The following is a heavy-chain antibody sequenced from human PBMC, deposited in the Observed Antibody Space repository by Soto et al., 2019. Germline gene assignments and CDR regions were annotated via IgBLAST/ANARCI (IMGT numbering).Heavy chain of an antibody. CDR3: ARGNLDV. J-gene: IGHJ6*02. CDR1: GFTLSKFV. D-gene: IGHD1-1*01. Sequence: QVQLVESGGGVVQPGRSLRLSCAASGFTLSKFVMHWVRQAPGKGLDWLAVTSNDGINTYYAASVKGRFTISRDNSMNVVYLQMNSLRDEDTALYYCARGNLDVWGQGTTVIVSS. V-gene: IGHV3-30*01. CDR2: TSNDGINT.